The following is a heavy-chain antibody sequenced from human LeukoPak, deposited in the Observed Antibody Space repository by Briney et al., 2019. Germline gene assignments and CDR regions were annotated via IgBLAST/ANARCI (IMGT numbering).Heavy chain of an antibody. CDR3: ARSRYGGKPFDY. V-gene: IGHV3-33*01. J-gene: IGHJ4*02. CDR1: GFTFSSYG. D-gene: IGHD2-15*01. Sequence: GGSLRLSCAASGFTFSSYGMHWVRQPPGKGLEWVAVIWYDGSNKYYADSVKGRFTISRDNSKNTLYLQMNSLRAEDTAVYYCARSRYGGKPFDYWGQGTLVTVSS. CDR2: IWYDGSNK.